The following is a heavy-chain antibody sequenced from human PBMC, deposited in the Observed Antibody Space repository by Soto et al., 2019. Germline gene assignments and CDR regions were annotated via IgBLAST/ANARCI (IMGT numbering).Heavy chain of an antibody. V-gene: IGHV3-48*01. CDR2: ISSSSSTI. CDR1: GFTFSSYS. Sequence: EVQLVESGGGLVQPGGSLRLSCAASGFTFSSYSMNWVRQAPGKGLEWVSYISSSSSTIYYADSVKGRFTISRDNAKNSLYLQMNSLRAEDTAVYYCASGKFAYGGFDIWGQGTMVTVSS. CDR3: ASGKFAYGGFDI. J-gene: IGHJ3*02. D-gene: IGHD4-17*01.